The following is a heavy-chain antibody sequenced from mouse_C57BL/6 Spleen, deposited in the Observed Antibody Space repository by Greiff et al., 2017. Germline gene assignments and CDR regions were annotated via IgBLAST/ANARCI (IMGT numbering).Heavy chain of an antibody. CDR2: ISSGGDYI. J-gene: IGHJ4*01. Sequence: EVKLMESGEGLVKPGGSLKLSCAASGFTFSSYAMSWVRQTPEKRLEWVAYISSGGDYIYYADTVKGRFTISRDNARNTLYLQMSSLKSEDTAMYYCTRLLATVVAYYAMDYWGQGTSVTVSS. D-gene: IGHD1-1*01. CDR1: GFTFSSYA. V-gene: IGHV5-9-1*02. CDR3: TRLLATVVAYYAMDY.